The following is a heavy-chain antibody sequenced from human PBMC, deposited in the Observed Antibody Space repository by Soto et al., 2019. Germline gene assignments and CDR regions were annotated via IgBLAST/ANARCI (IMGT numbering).Heavy chain of an antibody. CDR1: GGTFSSYA. D-gene: IGHD3-10*01. V-gene: IGHV1-69*01. J-gene: IGHJ6*02. CDR2: IIPIFGTA. CDR3: ASGPLYGLGSYYPPVGMDV. Sequence: QVQLVQSGAEVKKPGSSVKVSCKASGGTFSSYAISWVRQAPGQGLEWMGGIIPIFGTANYAQKFQGRVTITADESTSTAYMELSSLRSEDTAVYYCASGPLYGLGSYYPPVGMDVWGQGTTVTVSS.